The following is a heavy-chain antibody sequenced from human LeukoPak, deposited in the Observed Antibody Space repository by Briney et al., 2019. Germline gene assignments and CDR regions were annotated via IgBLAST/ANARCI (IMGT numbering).Heavy chain of an antibody. V-gene: IGHV3-7*01. CDR1: GFTFSSYW. CDR2: IKEDGSEK. J-gene: IGHJ3*02. D-gene: IGHD2-8*01. CDR3: ARLGYCTNGVCYGHAYGFDI. Sequence: GSLRLSCAASGFTFSSYWMSWVRQAPGKGLEWVANIKEDGSEKYYVDSVKGRFTIPRDNAKNSLYLQMNSLRAEDTAVYYCARLGYCTNGVCYGHAYGFDIWGQGTMVTVSS.